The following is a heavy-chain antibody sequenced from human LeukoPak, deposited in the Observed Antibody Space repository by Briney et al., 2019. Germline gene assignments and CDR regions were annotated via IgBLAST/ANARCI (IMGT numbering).Heavy chain of an antibody. Sequence: SETLSLTCTVSGGSISSYYWSWIRRPAGKGLEWIGRIYTGGSTNYNPSLKSRVTMSVDTSKNQFSLKLSSVTAADTAVYYCARDHAVTTSYYYYYYGMDVWGQGTTVTVSS. CDR1: GGSISSYY. CDR2: IYTGGST. V-gene: IGHV4-4*07. D-gene: IGHD4-17*01. J-gene: IGHJ6*02. CDR3: ARDHAVTTSYYYYYYGMDV.